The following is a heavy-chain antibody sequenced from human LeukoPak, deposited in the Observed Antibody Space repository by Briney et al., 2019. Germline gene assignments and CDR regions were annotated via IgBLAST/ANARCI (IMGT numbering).Heavy chain of an antibody. V-gene: IGHV1-69*05. J-gene: IGHJ3*02. Sequence: GASVKVSCKASGGTFSSYAMSWVRQAPGQGLEWMGGIIPIFGTANYAQKFQGRVTITTDESTSTAYMELSSLRSEDTAVYYCARAAASEYYSPIWGQGTMVTVSS. CDR1: GGTFSSYA. D-gene: IGHD4-11*01. CDR3: ARAAASEYYSPI. CDR2: IIPIFGTA.